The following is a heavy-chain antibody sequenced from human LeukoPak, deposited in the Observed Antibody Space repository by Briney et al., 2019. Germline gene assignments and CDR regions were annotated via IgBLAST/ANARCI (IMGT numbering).Heavy chain of an antibody. CDR2: FGSAGDT. CDR3: VRGALPGDNWYFDL. V-gene: IGHV3-13*01. Sequence: SGGALRLSCATSGFPFSAYDMPWVRQAPGKGLEWVSAFGSAGDTYYPGAVRGRFTISRDYAKNSLYLQMNSLRTGDTAVYFCVRGALPGDNWYFDLWGRGTLVTVAS. J-gene: IGHJ2*01. CDR1: GFPFSAYD.